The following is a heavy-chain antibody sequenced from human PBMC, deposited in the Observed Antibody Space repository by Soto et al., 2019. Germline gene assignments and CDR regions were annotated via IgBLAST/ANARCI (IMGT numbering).Heavy chain of an antibody. J-gene: IGHJ4*02. V-gene: IGHV3-30-3*01. CDR3: ATLRPSFGVVKDY. Sequence: QVQLVESGGGVVQPGRSLSLSCAASGFIFSNYAMHWVRQAPGKGLEWVAVMSYDGSREYYACSVKDRFTISRDNSNNTLYLQMNTLRPEDTAVYYCATLRPSFGVVKDYWGQGTLVTVSS. D-gene: IGHD2-15*01. CDR1: GFIFSNYA. CDR2: MSYDGSRE.